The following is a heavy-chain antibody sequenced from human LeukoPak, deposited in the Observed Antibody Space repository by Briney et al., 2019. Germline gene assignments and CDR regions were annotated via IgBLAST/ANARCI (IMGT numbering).Heavy chain of an antibody. CDR1: GFSLSSYA. CDR3: ATYRQVLLPFES. V-gene: IGHV3-23*01. Sequence: GGSLRLSCTVSGFSLSSYALSWVRRAPGKGLEWVSATSSSDAGKYYADFVRGRFTISRDNSKSTLSLQMNSLRAEDTAIYYCATYRQVLLPFESWGQGTLVTISS. J-gene: IGHJ4*02. CDR2: TSSSDAGK. D-gene: IGHD2-8*02.